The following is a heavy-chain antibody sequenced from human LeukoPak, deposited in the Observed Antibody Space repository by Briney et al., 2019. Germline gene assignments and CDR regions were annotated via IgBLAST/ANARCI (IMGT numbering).Heavy chain of an antibody. CDR3: ARHHSEEVGPYFDY. V-gene: IGHV4-39*01. D-gene: IGHD4-11*01. CDR2: IYYSGST. Sequence: SETLSLTCTVSGGSISSNTQYWSWIRQPPGKGPEWLGSIYYSGSTYYNPSLKSRATISADTSKNQFSLKLSSVTAADTALYYCARHHSEEVGPYFDYWGQGILVTVSS. J-gene: IGHJ4*02. CDR1: GGSISSNTQY.